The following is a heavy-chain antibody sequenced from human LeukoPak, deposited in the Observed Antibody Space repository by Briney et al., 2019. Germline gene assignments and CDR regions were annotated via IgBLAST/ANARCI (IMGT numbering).Heavy chain of an antibody. CDR1: GFTFSNYY. V-gene: IGHV3-11*04. J-gene: IGHJ2*01. Sequence: PGGSLGLSCVVSGFTFSNYYMSWIRQAPGKGLEWVSYISNTGDTIKYADSVQGRFTISRDNAQNSLYLQINSLGVDDTAVYYCARARGLGPGGHFDLWGRGTRATVSS. CDR3: ARARGLGPGGHFDL. D-gene: IGHD3/OR15-3a*01. CDR2: ISNTGDTI.